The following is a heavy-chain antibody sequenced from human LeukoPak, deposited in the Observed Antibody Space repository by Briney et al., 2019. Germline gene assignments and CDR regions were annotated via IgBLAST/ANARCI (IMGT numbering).Heavy chain of an antibody. Sequence: PSETLSLTCTVSGGSISSSSYYWSWIRQPPGKGLEWIGYIYYSGSTYYNPSLKSRVTISVDTSKNQFSLKLSSVTAADTAVYYCARESRFLEWSADYWGQGTLVTVSS. CDR1: GGSISSSSYY. D-gene: IGHD3-3*01. CDR3: ARESRFLEWSADY. J-gene: IGHJ4*02. CDR2: IYYSGST. V-gene: IGHV4-30-4*08.